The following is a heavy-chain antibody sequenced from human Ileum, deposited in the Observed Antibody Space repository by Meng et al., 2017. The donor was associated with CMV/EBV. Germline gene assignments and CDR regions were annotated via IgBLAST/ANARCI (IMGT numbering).Heavy chain of an antibody. J-gene: IGHJ4*02. CDR3: AKGKSYFFEY. CDR2: ISGGGLPK. Sequence: GESLKISCAASGFTFSNFHMNWVRQAPGKGLEWVAYISGGGLPKYYPDSMKGRITISRDNAKNSLYLQIDNVGVDDTAVYYCAKGKSYFFEYWGPGALVTVSS. D-gene: IGHD3-10*01. V-gene: IGHV3-48*04. CDR1: GFTFSNFH.